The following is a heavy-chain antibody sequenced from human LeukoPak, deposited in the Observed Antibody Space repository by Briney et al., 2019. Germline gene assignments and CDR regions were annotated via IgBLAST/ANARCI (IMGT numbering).Heavy chain of an antibody. Sequence: PSETLSLTCAVYGGSFSGYYWSWIRQPPGKGLEWIGYISYSGSTNYNPSLKSRVTISIDTSKNQFSLKFNSVTAADTAIYYCARGRWFDSWGQGTLVTVSS. J-gene: IGHJ5*01. CDR1: GGSFSGYY. CDR3: ARGRWFDS. CDR2: ISYSGST. V-gene: IGHV4-59*01.